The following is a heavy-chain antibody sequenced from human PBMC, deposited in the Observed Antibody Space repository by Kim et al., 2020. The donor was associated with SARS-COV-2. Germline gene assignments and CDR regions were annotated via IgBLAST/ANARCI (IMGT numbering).Heavy chain of an antibody. CDR3: VKEGVPAADYGMDV. J-gene: IGHJ6*02. D-gene: IGHD2-2*01. V-gene: IGHV3-23*01. Sequence: YADSVKGRLTISRDNSKNTVDLQMNSLRAEDTAVYYCVKEGVPAADYGMDVWGQGTTVTVSS.